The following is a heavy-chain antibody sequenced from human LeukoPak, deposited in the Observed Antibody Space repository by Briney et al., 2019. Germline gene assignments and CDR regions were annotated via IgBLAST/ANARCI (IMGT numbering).Heavy chain of an antibody. CDR1: GFTFSGYW. CDR2: INGDGSRT. J-gene: IGHJ4*02. Sequence: PGGSLRLSCAASGFTFSGYWMHWVRQAPGKGLVWVSVINGDGSRTIYADSVKGRFTISRDNAKNTLYLQMASLRAEDTAVYYCASSSDSGSYRLDYWGQGTLVTVTS. D-gene: IGHD3-10*01. CDR3: ASSSDSGSYRLDY. V-gene: IGHV3-74*01.